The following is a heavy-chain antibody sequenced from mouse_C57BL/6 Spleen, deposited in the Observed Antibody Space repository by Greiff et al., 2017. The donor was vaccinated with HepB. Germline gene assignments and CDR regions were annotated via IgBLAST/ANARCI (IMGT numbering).Heavy chain of an antibody. J-gene: IGHJ4*01. CDR2: YPGSGNTY. CDR3: TRYYGGAMDY. D-gene: IGHD1-1*02. CDR1: YTFTDYYM. V-gene: IGHV1-83*01. Sequence: VQLQQSGPELVKPGASVKMSCKASGYTFTDYYMHWVKQKPGKGLEWIGEIYPGSGNTYYNEKFKGKATLTADTSSSTAYMQLSSLTSEDSAVYFCATRYYGGAMDYWGQGTSVTVSS.